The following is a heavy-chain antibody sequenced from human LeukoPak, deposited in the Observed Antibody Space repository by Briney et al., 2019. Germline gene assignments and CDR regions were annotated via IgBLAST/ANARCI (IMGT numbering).Heavy chain of an antibody. CDR2: ISGSGGST. Sequence: GGSLRLSCAASGFTFSSYAMSWVRQAPGKGLEWVSAISGSGGSTYYADSVKGRFTISRDNSKNTLYLQMNSLRAEDTAVYYSAKAIGQQLLIFDYWGQGTLVTVSS. D-gene: IGHD6-13*01. J-gene: IGHJ4*02. CDR1: GFTFSSYA. CDR3: AKAIGQQLLIFDY. V-gene: IGHV3-23*01.